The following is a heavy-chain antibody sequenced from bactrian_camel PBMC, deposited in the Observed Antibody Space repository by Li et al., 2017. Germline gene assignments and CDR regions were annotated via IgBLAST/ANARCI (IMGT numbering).Heavy chain of an antibody. D-gene: IGHD3*01. CDR2: NESDGST. CDR3: AARGLGADCSGPRRSSAEYVY. Sequence: VQLVESGGGSVQVGWSLRLSCVASGDTISRYCMGWFRQIPDREREGVAGNESDGSTSYADSVKGRFTISQGNAENTLYLQMNSLKSEDTAMYFCAARGLGADCSGPRRSSAEYVYWGQGTQVTVS. V-gene: IGHV3S9*01. J-gene: IGHJ4*01. CDR1: GDTISRYC.